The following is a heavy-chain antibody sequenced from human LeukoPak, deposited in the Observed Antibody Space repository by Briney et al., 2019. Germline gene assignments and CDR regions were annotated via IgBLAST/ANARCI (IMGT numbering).Heavy chain of an antibody. V-gene: IGHV3-23*01. D-gene: IGHD3-22*01. CDR2: ISVSGGST. CDR1: GFTFNNYG. J-gene: IGHJ3*02. CDR3: AGYYYDSSGYGASDI. Sequence: GGSLRLSCVASGFTFNNYGMNWVRQAPGKGLEWVSSISVSGGSTYYADSVKGRFTISRDNAKNSLYLQMNSLRAEDTAVYYCAGYYYDSSGYGASDIWGQGTMVTVSS.